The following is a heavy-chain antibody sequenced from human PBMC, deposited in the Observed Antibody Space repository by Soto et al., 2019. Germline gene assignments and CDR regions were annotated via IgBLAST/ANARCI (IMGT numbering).Heavy chain of an antibody. CDR2: IYSGGST. CDR1: GFTVSNTY. Sequence: PGGSLRLSCAVSGFTVSNTYMSWVRQAPGKGLEWVSLIYSGGSTSYADSVKGRFTISRDNSKNTLYLHMNSLRAEDTAVYYCATASRDNRLYGMDVWGQGTTVTVSS. D-gene: IGHD1-20*01. V-gene: IGHV3-53*01. CDR3: ATASRDNRLYGMDV. J-gene: IGHJ6*02.